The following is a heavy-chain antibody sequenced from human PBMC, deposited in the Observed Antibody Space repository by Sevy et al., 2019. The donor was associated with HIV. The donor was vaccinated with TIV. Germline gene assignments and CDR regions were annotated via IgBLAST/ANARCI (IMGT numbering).Heavy chain of an antibody. J-gene: IGHJ5*02. Sequence: SETLSLTCTVSGYSISSGYYWGWIRQPPGKGLEWIGSIYHSGSTYYNPSLKSRVTISVDTSKNQFSLKLSSVTAADTAVYSCARGELYSGGGGYCSGGSCYSGLWFDPWGQGTLVTVSS. V-gene: IGHV4-38-2*02. CDR2: IYHSGST. D-gene: IGHD2-15*01. CDR1: GYSISSGYY. CDR3: ARGELYSGGGGYCSGGSCYSGLWFDP.